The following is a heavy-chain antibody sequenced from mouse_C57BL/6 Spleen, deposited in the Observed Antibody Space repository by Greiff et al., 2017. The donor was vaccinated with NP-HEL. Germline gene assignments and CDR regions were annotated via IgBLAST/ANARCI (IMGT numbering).Heavy chain of an antibody. Sequence: QVQLQQSGAELARPGASVKLSCKASGYTFTSYGISWVKQRTGQGLEWIGEIYPRSGNTYYNEKFKGKATLTADKSSSTAYMELRSLTSEDSAVYFCARWRAYYSNYEAMDYWGQGTSVTVSS. CDR1: GYTFTSYG. J-gene: IGHJ4*01. CDR2: IYPRSGNT. D-gene: IGHD2-5*01. V-gene: IGHV1-81*01. CDR3: ARWRAYYSNYEAMDY.